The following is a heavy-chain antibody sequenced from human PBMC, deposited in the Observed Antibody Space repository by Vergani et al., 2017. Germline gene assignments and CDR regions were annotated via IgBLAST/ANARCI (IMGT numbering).Heavy chain of an antibody. V-gene: IGHV4-61*02. D-gene: IGHD3-10*01. J-gene: IGHJ5*02. CDR1: GGSIRSGSYY. Sequence: QVQLQASGPGLVKPSQTLPLTCTVSGGSIRSGSYYWSWIRQPPGKGLEWIGRIHSSGATNYNPSLKSRVTLSVDTSKNQLPLRMTSVTAADTAVYFCAGDSWTSERRGVYWFDSRGQGAMVSVSS. CDR2: IHSSGAT. CDR3: AGDSWTSERRGVYWFDS.